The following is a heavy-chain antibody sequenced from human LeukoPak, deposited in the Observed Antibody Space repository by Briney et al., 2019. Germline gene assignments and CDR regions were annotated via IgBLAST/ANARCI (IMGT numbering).Heavy chain of an antibody. J-gene: IGHJ4*02. D-gene: IGHD5-24*01. CDR3: ARDHGDGYNYNFDY. CDR2: IYHSGST. CDR1: GGSISSGGYS. Sequence: SETLSLTCAVSGGSISSGGYSWSWIRQPPGKGLEWIGYIYHSGSTYYNPSLKSRVTISVDRSKNQFSLKLSSVTAADTAVYYCARDHGDGYNYNFDYWGQGTLVTVSS. V-gene: IGHV4-30-2*01.